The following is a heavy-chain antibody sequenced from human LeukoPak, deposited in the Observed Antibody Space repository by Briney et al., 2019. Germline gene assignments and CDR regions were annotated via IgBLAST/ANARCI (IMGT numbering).Heavy chain of an antibody. CDR1: GFTFSDYW. J-gene: IGHJ4*02. D-gene: IGHD3-10*01. CDR2: INTDGSIT. CDR3: ARDRGPRTGFMVREAYDY. V-gene: IGHV3-74*01. Sequence: GGSLRLSCAASGFTFSDYWIHWVRQAPGKGLVWVSRINTDGSITNYADSVKGRFSNSRDNAKNTLYLQMSSLRAEDTAVYYCARDRGPRTGFMVREAYDYWGQGTLVTVSS.